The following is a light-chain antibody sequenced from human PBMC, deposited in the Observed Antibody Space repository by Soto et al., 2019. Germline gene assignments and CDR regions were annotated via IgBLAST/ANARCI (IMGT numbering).Light chain of an antibody. CDR1: QSITTY. V-gene: IGKV1-39*01. J-gene: IGKJ4*01. CDR3: QQIYSAPLT. Sequence: DIQMTQSPSSLSASVGDRVTITCRASQSITTYLNWYRQKPGKAPKLLIYAASSLQGGVPSRFSGSGSETEFTLSISSLQPEDFATYFCQQIYSAPLTFGGGTKVDI. CDR2: AAS.